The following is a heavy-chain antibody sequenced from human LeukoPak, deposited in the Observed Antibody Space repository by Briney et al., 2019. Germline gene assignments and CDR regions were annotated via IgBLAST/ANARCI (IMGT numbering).Heavy chain of an antibody. Sequence: GGSLRLSCAVSGFTFSDYAMSWVRQAPGKGLERVSTISGNGRSTYSADSVKGRFTISRDNSRNTLYLQMNSLRAEDTAIYYCAKGGPQFFDYWGQGTLVTVSS. CDR3: AKGGPQFFDY. D-gene: IGHD5-24*01. J-gene: IGHJ4*02. CDR1: GFTFSDYA. V-gene: IGHV3-23*01. CDR2: ISGNGRST.